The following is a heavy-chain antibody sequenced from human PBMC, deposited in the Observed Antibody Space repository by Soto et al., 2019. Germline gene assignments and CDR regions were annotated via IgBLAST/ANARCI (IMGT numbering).Heavy chain of an antibody. D-gene: IGHD2-2*01. CDR1: GYFISSGYY. Sequence: SETLSLTCTVSGYFISSGYYWGWIRQPPGKGLEWIGSMFHSGSTHYNPSPKSRVTMSVDTSKNQFSLRLSSVTASDTAVYYCARGHIVVVPTVGWFDPWGQGTLVTVSS. CDR2: MFHSGST. CDR3: ARGHIVVVPTVGWFDP. J-gene: IGHJ5*02. V-gene: IGHV4-38-2*02.